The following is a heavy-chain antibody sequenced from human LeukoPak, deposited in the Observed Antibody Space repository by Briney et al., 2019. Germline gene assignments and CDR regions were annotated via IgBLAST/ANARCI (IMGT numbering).Heavy chain of an antibody. D-gene: IGHD3-22*01. CDR1: GYTFTSYA. Sequence: GASVKVSCKASGYTFTSYAMIWVGQAPGQGVEGWGWINTNTGNATYSKGFTGRFVFSLDTSVSTAYLQLSSLKAEDYAVYCCARETNSCGYYGYWGQGTMVTVSS. V-gene: IGHV7-4-1*02. CDR2: INTNTGNA. CDR3: ARETNSCGYYGY. J-gene: IGHJ3*01.